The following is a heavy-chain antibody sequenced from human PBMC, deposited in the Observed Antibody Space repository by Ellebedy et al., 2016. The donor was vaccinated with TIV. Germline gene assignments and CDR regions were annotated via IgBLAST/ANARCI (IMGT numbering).Heavy chain of an antibody. Sequence: GGSLRLXCAASGFTFSSYAMHWVRQAPGKGLEWVAVISYDRSNKYYADSVKGRFTISRDNSKNTLYLQMNSLRAEDTAVYYCARDGPRYGDYVYGDGMDVWGQGTTVTVSS. CDR2: ISYDRSNK. CDR3: ARDGPRYGDYVYGDGMDV. D-gene: IGHD4-17*01. J-gene: IGHJ6*02. CDR1: GFTFSSYA. V-gene: IGHV3-30-3*01.